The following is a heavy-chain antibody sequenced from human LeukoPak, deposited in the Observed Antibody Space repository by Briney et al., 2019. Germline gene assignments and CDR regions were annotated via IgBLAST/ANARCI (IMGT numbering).Heavy chain of an antibody. CDR2: IYNSGST. V-gene: IGHV4-39*01. D-gene: IGHD2-2*01. Sequence: SETLSLTCTVSGDSISSSSYYWGWIRQPPGKGLEWIGNIYNSGSTDYNPSLKSRVTISVDTSKNQFSLKLSSVTAADTAVYYCARRCGSTSCYRSWGQGTLVTVSS. CDR3: ARRCGSTSCYRS. J-gene: IGHJ5*02. CDR1: GDSISSSSYY.